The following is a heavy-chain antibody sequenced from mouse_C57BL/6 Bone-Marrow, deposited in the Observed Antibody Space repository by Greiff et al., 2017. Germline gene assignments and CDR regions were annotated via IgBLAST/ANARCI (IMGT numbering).Heavy chain of an antibody. CDR1: GFTFSSYG. CDR2: ISSGGSYT. J-gene: IGHJ4*01. Sequence: EVQRVESGGDLVKPGGSLKLSCAASGFTFSSYGMSWVRQTPDKRLEWVATISSGGSYTYYPDSVKGRFTISRDNAKNTLYLQMSSLKSEDTAMYYCARPHCYGGSYEAMDYWGQGTSVTVSS. CDR3: ARPHCYGGSYEAMDY. D-gene: IGHD1-1*01. V-gene: IGHV5-6*01.